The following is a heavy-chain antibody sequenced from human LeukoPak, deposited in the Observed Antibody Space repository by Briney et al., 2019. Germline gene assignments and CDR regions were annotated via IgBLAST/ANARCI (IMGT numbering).Heavy chain of an antibody. CDR3: AKHYYGSGSQKYYFDY. J-gene: IGHJ4*02. V-gene: IGHV3-30*02. Sequence: GGSLRLSCAASGFTFRTYAMHWVRQAPGKGLEWVTMVRNDGGDKYYADSVRGRFTISRDNSKNTLYLQMNSLGPEDTAVYYCAKHYYGSGSQKYYFDYWGQGTLVTVSS. D-gene: IGHD3-10*01. CDR1: GFTFRTYA. CDR2: VRNDGGDK.